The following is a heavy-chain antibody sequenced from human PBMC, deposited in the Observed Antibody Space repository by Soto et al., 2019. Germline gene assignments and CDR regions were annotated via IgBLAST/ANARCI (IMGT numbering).Heavy chain of an antibody. Sequence: GGSLRLSCAASGFTFSSYAMRWFRQAPGKGLEWVAVISYDGSNKYYADSVKGRFTISRDNSKNTLYLQMNSLRAEDTAVYYCARDKETTVVTPPDYWGQGTLVTVSS. D-gene: IGHD4-17*01. J-gene: IGHJ4*02. V-gene: IGHV3-30-3*01. CDR1: GFTFSSYA. CDR3: ARDKETTVVTPPDY. CDR2: ISYDGSNK.